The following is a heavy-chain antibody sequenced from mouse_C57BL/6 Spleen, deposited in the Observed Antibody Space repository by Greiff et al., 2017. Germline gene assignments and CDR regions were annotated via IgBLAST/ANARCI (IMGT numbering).Heavy chain of an antibody. J-gene: IGHJ2*01. CDR1: GYSITSGYD. CDR2: ISYSGST. D-gene: IGHD2-3*01. CDR3: AREGLLLYFDY. Sequence: VQRVESGPGMVKPSQSLSLTCTVTGYSITSGYDWHWIRHFPGNKLEWMGYISYSGSTNYNPSLKSRISITHDTSKNHFFLKLNSVTTEDTATYYCAREGLLLYFDYWGQGTTLTVSS. V-gene: IGHV3-1*01.